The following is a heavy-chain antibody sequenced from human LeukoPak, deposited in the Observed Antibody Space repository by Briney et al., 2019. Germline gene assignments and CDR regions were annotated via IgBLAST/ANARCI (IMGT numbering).Heavy chain of an antibody. Sequence: GGSLRLSCAASGFTFSDHFMDWVRQAPGKGLEWVGRSRHKGNNYATQYAASVKDRFTISRDDSKNSLHLQMNSLKTEDTAVYFCVAMLRGLGHWGQGTLVTVSS. D-gene: IGHD3-10*01. V-gene: IGHV3-72*01. J-gene: IGHJ4*02. CDR1: GFTFSDHF. CDR3: VAMLRGLGH. CDR2: SRHKGNNYAT.